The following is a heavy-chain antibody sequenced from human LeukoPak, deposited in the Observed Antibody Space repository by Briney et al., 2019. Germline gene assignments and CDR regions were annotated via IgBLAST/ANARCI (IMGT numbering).Heavy chain of an antibody. J-gene: IGHJ4*02. Sequence: ASVKVSCKASGYTFTGYYMHWVRQAPGQGLEWMGWINPNSGGTNYAQKFQGRVTMTRDTSISTAYMELSRLRSDDTAVYYCARESNYYDSSGYTFDYWGQGTLVTVSS. CDR2: INPNSGGT. CDR3: ARESNYYDSSGYTFDY. CDR1: GYTFTGYY. V-gene: IGHV1-2*02. D-gene: IGHD3-22*01.